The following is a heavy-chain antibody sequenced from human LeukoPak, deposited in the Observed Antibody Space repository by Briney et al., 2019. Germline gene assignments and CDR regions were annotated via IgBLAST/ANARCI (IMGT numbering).Heavy chain of an antibody. V-gene: IGHV4-59*01. Sequence: PSETLSLTCTVSGGFLSRYYWSWIRQPPGKGLEWIGYIYYSGSTNYNPSLKSRVTISVDTSKNQFSLKLSSVTAADTAVYYCAAAAGMAHDYWGQGTLVTVSS. CDR1: GGFLSRYY. CDR2: IYYSGST. D-gene: IGHD6-13*01. J-gene: IGHJ4*02. CDR3: AAAAGMAHDY.